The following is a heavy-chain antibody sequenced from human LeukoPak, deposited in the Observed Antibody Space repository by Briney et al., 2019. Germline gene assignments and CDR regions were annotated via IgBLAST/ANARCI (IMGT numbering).Heavy chain of an antibody. J-gene: IGHJ4*02. CDR2: IFYSGST. CDR1: GYSITRGYY. CDR3: ARGGLWFGDIPVYYFNY. V-gene: IGHV4-61*01. D-gene: IGHD3-10*01. Sequence: KTSETLSLTCTVSGYSITRGYYWNWIRQPPGKGLEWIGYIFYSGSTNYNPSLESRVTISTDSSKTQFSLKLTSVTAADTAVYYCARGGLWFGDIPVYYFNYWGQGALVTVSS.